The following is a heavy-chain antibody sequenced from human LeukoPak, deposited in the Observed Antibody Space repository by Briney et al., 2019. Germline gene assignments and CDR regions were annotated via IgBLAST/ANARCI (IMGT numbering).Heavy chain of an antibody. CDR1: GFTFSSYG. CDR3: ANDHFDY. J-gene: IGHJ4*02. Sequence: GGSLRLSCAASGFTFSSYGMHWVRQAPGKGLEWVAAISYDGSNKYYADSVKGRFTISRDNSKKTLYLQMNSLRAEDTAVYYCANDHFDYWGQGTLVTVSS. CDR2: ISYDGSNK. V-gene: IGHV3-30*18.